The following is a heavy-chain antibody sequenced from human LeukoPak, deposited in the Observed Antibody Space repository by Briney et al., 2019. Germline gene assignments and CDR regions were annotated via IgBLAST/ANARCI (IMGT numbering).Heavy chain of an antibody. CDR3: ARALRPRRFLEWKHYYYYMDV. D-gene: IGHD3-3*01. CDR1: GGTFSSYA. J-gene: IGHJ6*03. V-gene: IGHV1-69*05. CDR2: IIPIFGTA. Sequence: GASVKVSCKASGGTFSSYAISWVRQAPGQGLEWMGGIIPIFGTANYAQKFQGRVTITTDESTSTAYMELSSLRSEDTAVYYCARALRPRRFLEWKHYYYYMDVWGKGTTVTVSS.